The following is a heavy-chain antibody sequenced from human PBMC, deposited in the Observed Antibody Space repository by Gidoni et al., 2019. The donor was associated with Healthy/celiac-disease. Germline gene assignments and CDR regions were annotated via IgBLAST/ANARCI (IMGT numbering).Heavy chain of an antibody. CDR3: ASANVVVGTPDY. D-gene: IGHD2-15*01. J-gene: IGHJ4*02. V-gene: IGHV4-34*01. Sequence: GLEWIGEINHSGSTNYNPSLKSRVTISVDTSKNQFSLKLSSVTAADTAVYYCASANVVVGTPDYWGQGTLVTVSS. CDR2: INHSGST.